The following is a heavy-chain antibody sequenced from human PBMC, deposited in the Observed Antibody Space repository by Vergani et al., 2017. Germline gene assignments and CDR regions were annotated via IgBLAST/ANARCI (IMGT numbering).Heavy chain of an antibody. V-gene: IGHV1-18*01. CDR2: ISAYNGNT. D-gene: IGHD2-2*01. J-gene: IGHJ6*02. Sequence: QVQLVQSGAEVKKPGASVEVSCKASGYTFTSYGISWVRQAPGQGLEWMGWISAYNGNTNYAQKLQGRVTMTTDTSTSTAYMELRSLRSDDTAVYYCARRYXSSTSCYEKDGMDVWGQGTTVTVSS. CDR1: GYTFTSYG. CDR3: ARRYXSSTSCYEKDGMDV.